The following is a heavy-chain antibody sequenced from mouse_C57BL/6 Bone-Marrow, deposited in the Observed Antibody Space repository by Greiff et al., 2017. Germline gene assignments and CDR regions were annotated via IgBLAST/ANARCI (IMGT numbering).Heavy chain of an antibody. J-gene: IGHJ3*01. CDR2: ILPGSGST. CDR3: ARVGRGCFYYGAWFAY. Sequence: VQGVESGAELMKPGASVKLSCKATGYTFTGYWIEWVKQRPGHGLEWIGEILPGSGSTNYNEKFKGKATFTADTSSNTAYMQLSSLTTEDSAIYYCARVGRGCFYYGAWFAYWGQGTLVTVSA. D-gene: IGHD2-1*01. V-gene: IGHV1-9*01. CDR1: GYTFTGYW.